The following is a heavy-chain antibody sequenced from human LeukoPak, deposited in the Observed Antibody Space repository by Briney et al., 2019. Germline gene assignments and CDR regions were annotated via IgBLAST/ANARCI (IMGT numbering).Heavy chain of an antibody. CDR3: ARVEMATFDY. Sequence: SETLSLTXTVSGGSISSYYWSWIRQPPGKGLEWIGYIYYSGSTNYNPSLKSRVTISVDTSKNQFSLKLSSVTAADTAVYYCARVEMATFDYWGQGTLVTVSS. CDR2: IYYSGST. D-gene: IGHD5-24*01. CDR1: GGSISSYY. J-gene: IGHJ4*02. V-gene: IGHV4-59*01.